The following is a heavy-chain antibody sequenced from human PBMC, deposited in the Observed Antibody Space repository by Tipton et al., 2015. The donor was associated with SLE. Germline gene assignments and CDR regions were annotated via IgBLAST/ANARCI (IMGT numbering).Heavy chain of an antibody. V-gene: IGHV4-61*08. Sequence: TLSLTCTVSGGSISSGGYFWSWIRQAPGKGPEWIGHMSDSGNTNYNPSLKSRVTISVDTSKNQFSLRLKYVTAADTAVHYCATSYSSSWYTFNVWGQGTMVTVSS. J-gene: IGHJ3*01. CDR1: GGSISSGGYF. CDR2: MSDSGNT. D-gene: IGHD6-13*01. CDR3: ATSYSSSWYTFNV.